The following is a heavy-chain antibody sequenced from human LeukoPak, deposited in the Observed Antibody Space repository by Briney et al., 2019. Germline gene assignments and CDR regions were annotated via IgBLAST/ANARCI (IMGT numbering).Heavy chain of an antibody. Sequence: VASVKVSCKASGYTFTGYYMHWVRQAPGQGLEWMGWINPNSGGTNYAQKFQGRVTMTRDTSISTAYMELSRLRSEDTAVYYCARDGKTHYYSGSYRTGGRFDYWGQGTLVTVSS. CDR3: ARDGKTHYYSGSYRTGGRFDY. D-gene: IGHD1-26*01. CDR1: GYTFTGYY. J-gene: IGHJ4*02. CDR2: INPNSGGT. V-gene: IGHV1-2*02.